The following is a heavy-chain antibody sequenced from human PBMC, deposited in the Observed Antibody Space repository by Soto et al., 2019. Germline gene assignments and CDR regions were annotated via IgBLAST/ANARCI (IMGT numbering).Heavy chain of an antibody. CDR3: ARLYSSSWYGYGMDV. J-gene: IGHJ6*02. CDR2: IYHSGST. V-gene: IGHV4-4*02. D-gene: IGHD6-13*01. CDR1: GGSISSSNW. Sequence: PSETLSLTCAVCGGSISSSNWWSWVRQPPGKGLEWIGEIYHSGSTNYNPSLKSRVTISVDKSKNQFSLKLSSVTAADTAVYYCARLYSSSWYGYGMDVWGQGTTVTVSS.